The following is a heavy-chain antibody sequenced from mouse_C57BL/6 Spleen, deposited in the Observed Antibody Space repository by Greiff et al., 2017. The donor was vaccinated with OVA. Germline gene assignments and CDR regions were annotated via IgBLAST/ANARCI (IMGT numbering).Heavy chain of an antibody. J-gene: IGHJ3*01. CDR2: INPSSGYT. V-gene: IGHV1-7*01. CDR3: ESDYSNYAAWFAY. Sequence: VQGVESGAELAKPGASVKLSCKASGYTFTSYWMHWVKQRPGQGLEWIGYINPSSGYTKYNQKFKDKATLTADKSSSTAYMQLSSLTYEDSAVYDCESDYSNYAAWFAYWGQGTLVTVSA. D-gene: IGHD2-5*01. CDR1: GYTFTSYW.